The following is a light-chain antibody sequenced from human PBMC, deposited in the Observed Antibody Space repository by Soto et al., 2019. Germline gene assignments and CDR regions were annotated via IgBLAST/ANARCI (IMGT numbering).Light chain of an antibody. CDR2: EVA. Sequence: QSALTQPASVSGSPGQSITISCTGTSRDIGFYNYVSWYQQHPGKAPKLIIYEVAKRPSGVSSRFSGSKSGNTASLTISGPQAEDEADYHCSSYTNTGTLYVFGTGTKVTVL. J-gene: IGLJ1*01. CDR3: SSYTNTGTLYV. V-gene: IGLV2-14*01. CDR1: SRDIGFYNY.